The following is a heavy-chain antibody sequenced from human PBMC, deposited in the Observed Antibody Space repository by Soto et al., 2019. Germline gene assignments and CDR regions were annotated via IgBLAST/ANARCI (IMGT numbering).Heavy chain of an antibody. J-gene: IGHJ6*02. V-gene: IGHV3-33*01. CDR3: VRAAGYSGNDYVYYYGMEV. CDR1: GFTFSSYG. D-gene: IGHD5-12*01. Sequence: QVQLVESGGGVVQPGRSLRLSCAASGFTFSSYGMHWVRQAPGKGLEWVALVWYDGGNKYYADSVKGRFTISRDNSKNTLYRQMNSLRDEDTAVYYCVRAAGYSGNDYVYYYGMEVWGQGTTVTVSS. CDR2: VWYDGGNK.